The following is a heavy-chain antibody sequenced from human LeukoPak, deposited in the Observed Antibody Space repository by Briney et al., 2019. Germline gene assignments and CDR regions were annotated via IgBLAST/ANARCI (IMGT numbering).Heavy chain of an antibody. J-gene: IGHJ4*02. V-gene: IGHV3-7*01. Sequence: GGSLRLSCAASGFTFSNCWMHWVRQAPGKGLEWVANINQDGSQKYYVDSVKGRFTISRDNAKNSLYLQMNSLRAEDTAVYYCAQLRILWGQGTLVTVSS. D-gene: IGHD2-21*01. CDR3: AQLRIL. CDR1: GFTFSNCW. CDR2: INQDGSQK.